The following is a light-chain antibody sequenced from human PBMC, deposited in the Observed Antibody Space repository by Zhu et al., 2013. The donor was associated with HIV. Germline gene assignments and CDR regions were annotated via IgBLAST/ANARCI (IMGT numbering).Light chain of an antibody. Sequence: EIVLTQSPATLSLSPGEGATLSCRASQSVSSNLAWYQQKPGQAPRLLIYGASVRATGIPDRFSGSGSGTDFTLTISSLQPEDFATYYCQQSYSALTFGGGTKVQIK. CDR2: GAS. V-gene: IGKV3-11*01. CDR1: QSVSSN. CDR3: QQSYSALT. J-gene: IGKJ4*01.